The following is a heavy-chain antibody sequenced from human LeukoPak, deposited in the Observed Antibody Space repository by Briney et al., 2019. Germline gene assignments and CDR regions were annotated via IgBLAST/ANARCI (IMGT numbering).Heavy chain of an antibody. CDR1: GCTFTSYG. CDR2: ISAYNGNT. J-gene: IGHJ4*02. D-gene: IGHD5-18*01. CDR3: ARVAGYSYGYYFDY. V-gene: IGHV1-18*01. Sequence: ASVKVSCKASGCTFTSYGINWVRQAPGQGLEWMGWISAYNGNTNYAQKLQGRVTMTTDASTSTAYMELRSLRSDDTAVYYCARVAGYSYGYYFDYWGQGTLFTVSS.